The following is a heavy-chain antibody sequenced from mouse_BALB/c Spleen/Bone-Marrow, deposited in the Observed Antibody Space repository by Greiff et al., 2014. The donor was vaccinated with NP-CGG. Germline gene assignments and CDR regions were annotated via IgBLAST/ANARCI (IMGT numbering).Heavy chain of an antibody. D-gene: IGHD2-4*01. V-gene: IGHV1-80*01. CDR1: GYAFSSYW. CDR2: IYPGDGDT. CDR3: AREGYDYDWFAY. Sequence: VQRVESGAELVRPGSSVKISCKASGYAFSSYWMNWVKQRPGQGLEWIGQIYPGDGDTNYNGKFKGKATLTADKSSSTVYMQLSSLTSEDSAVYFCAREGYDYDWFAYWGQGTLVTVSP. J-gene: IGHJ3*01.